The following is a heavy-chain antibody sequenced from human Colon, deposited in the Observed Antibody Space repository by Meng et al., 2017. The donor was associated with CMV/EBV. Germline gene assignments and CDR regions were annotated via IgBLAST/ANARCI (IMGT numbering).Heavy chain of an antibody. Sequence: GRSLRLSCAASGFTFSIYTMSWVRQAPGKGLEWVSAISGSGATTYYADSVRGRFTVSRDNAKKSVYLQMNSLRAGDTAVYYCVRYENLQHGMDVWGHGTTVTVSS. CDR3: VRYENLQHGMDV. V-gene: IGHV3-23*01. D-gene: IGHD1-14*01. J-gene: IGHJ6*02. CDR1: GFTFSIYT. CDR2: ISGSGATT.